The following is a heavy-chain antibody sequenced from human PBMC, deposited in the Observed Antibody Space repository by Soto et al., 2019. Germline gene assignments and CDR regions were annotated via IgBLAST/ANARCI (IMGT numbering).Heavy chain of an antibody. D-gene: IGHD5-12*01. J-gene: IGHJ4*02. CDR2: IYPLDSDT. CDR1: GYSFRSYW. V-gene: IGHV5-51*01. Sequence: GESLKISCKGSGYSFRSYWIGWVRQMPGKGLEWMAIIYPLDSDTRYSPSFQGQVTISADKSINTAYLQWNSLKASDTAIYYCATSTVSYVDIVSSTTRGYFDHWGQGTLVTVSS. CDR3: ATSTVSYVDIVSSTTRGYFDH.